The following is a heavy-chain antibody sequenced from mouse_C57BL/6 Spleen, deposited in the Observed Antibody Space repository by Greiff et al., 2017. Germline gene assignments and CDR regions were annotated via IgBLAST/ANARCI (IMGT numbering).Heavy chain of an antibody. CDR2: ISNLAYSI. Sequence: EVQGVESGGGLVQPGGSLKLSCAASGFTFSDYGMAWVRQAPRKGPEWVAFISNLAYSIYYADTVTGRFTISRENAKNTLYLEMSSPRSEDTAMYYCARLDDYDVWFAYWGQGTLVTVSA. J-gene: IGHJ3*01. D-gene: IGHD2-4*01. CDR1: GFTFSDYG. CDR3: ARLDDYDVWFAY. V-gene: IGHV5-15*01.